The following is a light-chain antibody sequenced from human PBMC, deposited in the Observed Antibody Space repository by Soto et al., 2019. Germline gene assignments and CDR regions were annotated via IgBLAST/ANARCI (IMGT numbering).Light chain of an antibody. CDR2: LGS. CDR1: QSLLHSNGYNY. V-gene: IGKV2-28*01. J-gene: IGKJ5*01. CDR3: MQARQTPIT. Sequence: DIVMTQSPLSLPVTPGEPASISCRSSQSLLHSNGYNYLDWYLQKPGQSPQLLIYLGSNRASGVPDRFSGSGSGIDFTLKISRVEAEDVGVYYCMQARQTPITFGQGTRLEIK.